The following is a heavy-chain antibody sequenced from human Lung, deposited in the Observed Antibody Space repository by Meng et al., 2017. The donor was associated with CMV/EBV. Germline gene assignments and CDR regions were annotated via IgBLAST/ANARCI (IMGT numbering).Heavy chain of an antibody. J-gene: IGHJ3*01. CDR3: VPHDCARAV. D-gene: IGHD2-21*02. CDR2: IKGDGSDK. V-gene: IGHV3-7*01. CDR1: GFTFRNYW. Sequence: ESXKISCSASGFTFRNYWMSWVRQATGKGLEWVANIKGDGSDKGYVDSVKGRFTISRDNARNSLYMEMNSLRAEDTAVYYCVPHDCARAVWGQGTMVTVSS.